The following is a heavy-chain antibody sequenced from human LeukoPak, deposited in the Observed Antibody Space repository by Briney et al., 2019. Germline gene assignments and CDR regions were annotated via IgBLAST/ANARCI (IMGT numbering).Heavy chain of an antibody. CDR1: GYTFTSYG. Sequence: GASVKVSCKASGYTFTSYGISWVRQAPGRGLEWMGWISAYNGNTNYAQKLQGRVTMTTDTSTSTAYMELRSLRPDDTAVYYCARDGRYGSGSRDFDYWGQGTLVTVSS. CDR2: ISAYNGNT. CDR3: ARDGRYGSGSRDFDY. V-gene: IGHV1-18*01. J-gene: IGHJ4*02. D-gene: IGHD3-10*01.